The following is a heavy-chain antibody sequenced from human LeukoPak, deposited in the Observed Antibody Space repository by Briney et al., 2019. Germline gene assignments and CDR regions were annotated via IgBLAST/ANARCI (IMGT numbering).Heavy chain of an antibody. J-gene: IGHJ5*02. Sequence: ASVKVSCKASGYTFNSHGISWVRQAPGQGLEWMGWISTYHGNTNYAQKLQGRVTMTRDMSTSTDYMELSSLRSEDTAVYYCARDNSVGDYAWWFDPWGQGTLVTVSS. CDR1: GYTFNSHG. CDR2: ISTYHGNT. D-gene: IGHD1-26*01. CDR3: ARDNSVGDYAWWFDP. V-gene: IGHV1-18*01.